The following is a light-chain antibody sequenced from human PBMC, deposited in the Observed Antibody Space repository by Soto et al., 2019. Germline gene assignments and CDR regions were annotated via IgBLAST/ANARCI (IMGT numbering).Light chain of an antibody. CDR1: RSNIGRNY. J-gene: IGLJ2*01. Sequence: QSVLSQPPSASGTPGQRVTIPCSGSRSNIGRNYVYWYQQLPGMAPKLLIYGSNQRPSGVPDRFSGSKSGTSGSLAISGLRSEDEGDYYCAAWDDGLSGLVFGGGTKLTVL. CDR2: GSN. CDR3: AAWDDGLSGLV. V-gene: IGLV1-47*01.